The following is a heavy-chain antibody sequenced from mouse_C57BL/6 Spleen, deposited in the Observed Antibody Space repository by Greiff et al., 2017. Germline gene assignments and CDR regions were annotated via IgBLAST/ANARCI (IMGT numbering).Heavy chain of an antibody. V-gene: IGHV1-61*01. CDR3: ARMVTTERGDYFDY. J-gene: IGHJ2*01. D-gene: IGHD2-2*01. CDR1: GYTFTSYW. Sequence: VQLQQSGAELVRPGSSVKLSCKASGYTFTSYWMDWVKQRPGQGLEWIGNIYPSDSETHYNQKFKDKATLTVDKSSSTAYMQLSSLTSEDSAVYYCARMVTTERGDYFDYWGQGTTLTVSS. CDR2: IYPSDSET.